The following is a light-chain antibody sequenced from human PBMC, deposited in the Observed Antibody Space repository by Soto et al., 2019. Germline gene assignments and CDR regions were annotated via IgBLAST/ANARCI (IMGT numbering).Light chain of an antibody. CDR1: QVISNY. Sequence: TQFTQSPSSPSASVGGRVTITCQASQVISNYLNWYQEKPGKAPKLLIYAASNLESGVPSRFSGSVSGTEFTFTITSLQPEDFATYYCQQLCDSPLTFGEGTKVDIK. CDR3: QQLCDSPLT. V-gene: IGKV1-9*01. J-gene: IGKJ4*01. CDR2: AAS.